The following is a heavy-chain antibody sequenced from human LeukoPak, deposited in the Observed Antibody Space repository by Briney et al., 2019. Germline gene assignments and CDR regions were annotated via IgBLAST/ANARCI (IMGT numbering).Heavy chain of an antibody. D-gene: IGHD2-15*01. J-gene: IGHJ3*02. Sequence: SETLSLTCAAYGGSFSGYYWSWIRQPPGKGLEWIGEINHSGSTNYNPSLKSRVTISVDTSKNQFSLKLSSVTAADTAVYYCARGIEVVVAATRPNSQDAFDIWGQGTMVTVSS. V-gene: IGHV4-34*01. CDR2: INHSGST. CDR1: GGSFSGYY. CDR3: ARGIEVVVAATRPNSQDAFDI.